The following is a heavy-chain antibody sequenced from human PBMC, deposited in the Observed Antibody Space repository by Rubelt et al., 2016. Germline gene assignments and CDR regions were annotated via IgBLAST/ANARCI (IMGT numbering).Heavy chain of an antibody. J-gene: IGHJ4*02. D-gene: IGHD4-17*01. CDR3: AREQETTVTIEGVLGY. CDR2: INPSGGST. CDR1: GYTFTSYY. V-gene: IGHV1-46*01. Sequence: QVQLVQSGAEVKKPGASVKVSCKASGYTFTSYYMHWVRQAPGQGLEWMGIINPSGGSTSYAPKFRGRVTRTRDTATSTVYMGLSSLRAEDTAVYYCAREQETTVTIEGVLGYWGQGTLVTVSS.